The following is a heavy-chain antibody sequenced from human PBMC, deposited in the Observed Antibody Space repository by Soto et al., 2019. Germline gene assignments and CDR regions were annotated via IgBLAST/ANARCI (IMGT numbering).Heavy chain of an antibody. CDR1: GGTFTGYY. CDR2: INPNSGGT. CDR3: ARDYYGSGSWFDP. Sequence: QVQLVQSGAEVKKPGSSVKVSCKASGGTFTGYYMHWVRQAPGQGLEWMGWINPNSGGTNYAQKFQGWVTMTRDTSISTAYMELSRLRSDDTAVYYCARDYYGSGSWFDPWGQGTLVTVSS. J-gene: IGHJ5*02. V-gene: IGHV1-2*04. D-gene: IGHD3-10*01.